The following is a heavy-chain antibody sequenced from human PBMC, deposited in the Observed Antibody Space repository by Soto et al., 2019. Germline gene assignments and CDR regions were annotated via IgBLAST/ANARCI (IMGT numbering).Heavy chain of an antibody. D-gene: IGHD6-19*01. CDR2: IWYDESNK. CDR3: ARDDIPGISVSTYGMDV. J-gene: IGHJ6*02. CDR1: GFTFSNYG. V-gene: IGHV3-33*01. Sequence: ESGGGVVQPGRSLRLSCAASGFTFSNYGMHWVRQAPGKGLEWVAVIWYDESNKYYEDAVKGRFTISRDNSKNTLYLQMNSLRAEDTAVYYCARDDIPGISVSTYGMDVWGQGTTVTVSS.